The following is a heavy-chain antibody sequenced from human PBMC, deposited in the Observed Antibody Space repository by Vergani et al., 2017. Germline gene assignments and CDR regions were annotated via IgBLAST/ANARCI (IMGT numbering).Heavy chain of an antibody. V-gene: IGHV3-30-3*01. CDR1: GFTFSSYA. Sequence: QVQLVESGGGVVQPGRSLRLSCAASGFTFSSYAMHWVRQAPGKGLEWVAVISYDGSNKYYADSVKGRFTISRDNSKNTLYLQMNSLRAEDTAVYYCARELATMIVVVIRNSSGFRYWGQGTLVTVSS. D-gene: IGHD3-22*01. CDR2: ISYDGSNK. J-gene: IGHJ4*02. CDR3: ARELATMIVVVIRNSSGFRY.